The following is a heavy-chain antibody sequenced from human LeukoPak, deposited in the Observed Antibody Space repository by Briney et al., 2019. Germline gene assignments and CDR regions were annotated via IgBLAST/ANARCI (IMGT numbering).Heavy chain of an antibody. V-gene: IGHV3-11*06. CDR2: IDSSSSYT. D-gene: IGHD6-19*01. J-gene: IGHJ2*01. CDR1: GFTFSDFY. Sequence: KSGGSLRLSCAASGFTFSDFYMSWIRQAPGKGLEWVSYIDSSSSYTNYADSVKGRFTISRDNAKNSLYLQMNTLRAEDTAVYYCARDRGGSGWKYWYFDLWGRGTLVTASS. CDR3: ARDRGGSGWKYWYFDL.